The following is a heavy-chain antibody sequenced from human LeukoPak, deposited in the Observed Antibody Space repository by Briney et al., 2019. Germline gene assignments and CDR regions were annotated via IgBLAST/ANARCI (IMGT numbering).Heavy chain of an antibody. V-gene: IGHV3-74*01. J-gene: IGHJ4*02. CDR1: GFTLSDYP. CDR2: FTADGSST. D-gene: IGHD1-14*01. Sequence: GGSLRLSSAASGFTLSDYPMYTVRQAPSTQLVWVSRFTADGSSTIYADSVMGRFTVSRDIAKNTLYLQMYSLRAEDTAVYYCARAQMGTPTDCWGQGTLVTVSS. CDR3: ARAQMGTPTDC.